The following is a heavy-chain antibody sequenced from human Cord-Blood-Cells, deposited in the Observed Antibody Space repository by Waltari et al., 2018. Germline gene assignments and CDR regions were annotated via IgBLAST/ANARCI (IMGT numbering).Heavy chain of an antibody. D-gene: IGHD2-15*01. J-gene: IGHJ4*02. CDR2: INHRGRT. CDR3: ARHDPLGYCSGGSCHYFDY. CDR1: GGSFSGYY. Sequence: QVQLQQWGAGLLKPSETLSLTCAVYGGSFSGYYWSWIRQPPGKGLEWIGEINHRGRTYYNPALKSRVTISVDTAKNQFSLKLSSVTAADTAVYYCARHDPLGYCSGGSCHYFDYWGQGTLVTVSS. V-gene: IGHV4-34*01.